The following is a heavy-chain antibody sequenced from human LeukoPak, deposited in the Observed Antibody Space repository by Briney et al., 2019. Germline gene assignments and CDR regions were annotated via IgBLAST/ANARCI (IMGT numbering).Heavy chain of an antibody. CDR2: ISGSGGST. CDR1: GFTFSSFG. CDR3: AKVGQNYDILTYYFDY. J-gene: IGHJ4*02. Sequence: PGGSLRLSCAASGFTFSSFGMSWVRQAPGKGLEWVSGISGSGGSTYYADSVKGRFTISRDTSKNALYLQMNSLRVEDTAVYYCAKVGQNYDILTYYFDYWGQGTLVTVSS. D-gene: IGHD3-9*01. V-gene: IGHV3-23*01.